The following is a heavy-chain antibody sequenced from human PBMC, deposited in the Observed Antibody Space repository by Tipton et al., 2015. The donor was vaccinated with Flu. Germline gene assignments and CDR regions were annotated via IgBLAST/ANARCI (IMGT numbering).Heavy chain of an antibody. CDR3: ASKVANWGVWEPLDY. J-gene: IGHJ4*02. CDR2: INHSGST. D-gene: IGHD7-27*01. CDR1: GGSFSGYY. Sequence: GLVKPSETLSLTCAVYGGSFSGYYWSWIRQPPGKGLEWIGEINHSGSTNYNPSLKSRVTISADTSKNQFSLKLSSVTAVDTAVYYCASKVANWGVWEPLDYWGQGTLVTVSS. V-gene: IGHV4-34*01.